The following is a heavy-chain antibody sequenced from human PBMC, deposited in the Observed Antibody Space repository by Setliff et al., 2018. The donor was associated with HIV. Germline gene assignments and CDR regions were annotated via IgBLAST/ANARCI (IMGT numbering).Heavy chain of an antibody. CDR2: IIPIFGTA. D-gene: IGHD6-13*01. V-gene: IGHV1-69*13. Sequence: GASVKVSCKASGYTFTDYYIHWVRQAPGQGLEWMGGIIPIFGTANYAQKFQGRVTITADESTSTAYMELSSLRSDDTAVYYCARDFSGQQLVGGWFDPWGQGTLVTVSS. J-gene: IGHJ5*02. CDR1: GYTFTDYY. CDR3: ARDFSGQQLVGGWFDP.